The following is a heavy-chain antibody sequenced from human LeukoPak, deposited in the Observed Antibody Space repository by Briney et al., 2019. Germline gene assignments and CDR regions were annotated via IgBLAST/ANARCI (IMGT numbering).Heavy chain of an antibody. CDR3: AKDLGGGSGCYDL. D-gene: IGHD6-19*01. Sequence: GGSLRLSCAASGFTFSNSAMSWVRQAPGKGLEWVSAISGSGGGTYYADSVKGRFTISRDNSKNTLYLQMNSLRAEDTAVYYCAKDLGGGSGCYDLWGRGTLVTVSS. V-gene: IGHV3-23*01. CDR2: ISGSGGGT. J-gene: IGHJ2*01. CDR1: GFTFSNSA.